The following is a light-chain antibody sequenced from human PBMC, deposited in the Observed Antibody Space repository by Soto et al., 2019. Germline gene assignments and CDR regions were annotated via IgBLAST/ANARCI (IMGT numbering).Light chain of an antibody. J-gene: IGKJ1*01. CDR3: QQYGSSPPT. CDR1: QSVSSNY. CDR2: GAS. V-gene: IGKV3-20*01. Sequence: EIVLTQSPATLSLSPGERATLSCRASQSVSSNYLAWYQRKPGQAPRLLIYGASSSATDIPYRFSGSGSGTDFTLTITRLEPEDFAVYYCQQYGSSPPTFGQGTKVEIK.